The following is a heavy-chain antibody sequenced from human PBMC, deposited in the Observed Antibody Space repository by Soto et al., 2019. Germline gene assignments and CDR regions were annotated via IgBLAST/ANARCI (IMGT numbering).Heavy chain of an antibody. CDR3: ARVKDSSGWCDY. CDR1: GYAFTGYY. CDR2: INPNSGGT. V-gene: IGHV1-2*02. Sequence: GASVKVSCKASGYAFTGYYIHWVRQAPGQGLEWMGWINPNSGGTNYAQKLQCRVTMTRDTSISTAYMELSRPRSDDTAVYYCARVKDSSGWCDYWGQGTRVTVSS. D-gene: IGHD6-19*01. J-gene: IGHJ4*02.